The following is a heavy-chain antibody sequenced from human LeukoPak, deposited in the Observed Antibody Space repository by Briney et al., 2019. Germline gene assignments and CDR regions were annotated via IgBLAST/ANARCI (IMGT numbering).Heavy chain of an antibody. J-gene: IGHJ5*02. CDR2: INQDESNK. D-gene: IGHD6-6*01. Sequence: PGGSLRLSCATSGFTFSDHWMIWVRQAPGKGLEWVANINQDESNKYYVGSMEGRFTITRDNAKNSLYLQMNSLRAEDTAMYYCAISTYSSSPSWGQGTLVTVSS. CDR1: GFTFSDHW. V-gene: IGHV3-7*01. CDR3: AISTYSSSPS.